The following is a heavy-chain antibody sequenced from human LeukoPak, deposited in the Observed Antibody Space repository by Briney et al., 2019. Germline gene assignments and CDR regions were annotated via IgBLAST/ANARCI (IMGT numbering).Heavy chain of an antibody. Sequence: SVKVSCKASGGTFSSYAISWVRQAPGQGLEWMGRIIPIFGIANYAQKFQGRVTMTRNTSISTAYMELSSLRSEDTAVYYCARDLSGSGDYWGQGTLVTVSS. V-gene: IGHV1-69*04. CDR2: IIPIFGIA. J-gene: IGHJ4*02. CDR3: ARDLSGSGDY. CDR1: GGTFSSYA. D-gene: IGHD3-22*01.